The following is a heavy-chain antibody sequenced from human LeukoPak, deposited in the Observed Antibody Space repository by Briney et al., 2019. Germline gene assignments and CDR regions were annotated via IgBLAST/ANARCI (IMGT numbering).Heavy chain of an antibody. V-gene: IGHV3-11*01. CDR3: ASVSSPNRGYFDY. CDR1: GFTFGDYY. D-gene: IGHD6-6*01. J-gene: IGHJ4*02. Sequence: GGSLRLSCAASGFTFGDYYMSWIRQAPGKGLEWVSYISSSGSTIYYADSVKGRFTISRDNAKNSLYLQMNSLRAEDTAVYYCASVSSPNRGYFDYWGQGTLVTVSS. CDR2: ISSSGSTI.